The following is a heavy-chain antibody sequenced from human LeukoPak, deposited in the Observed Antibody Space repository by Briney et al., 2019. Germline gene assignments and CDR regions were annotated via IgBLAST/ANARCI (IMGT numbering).Heavy chain of an antibody. CDR3: ARDFEVISGQD. CDR2: ISSSSSYI. V-gene: IGHV3-21*01. Sequence: GGSLRLSCAASGFTFSSYAMSWVRQAPGKGLEWVSSISSSSSYIYYADSVKGRFTISRDNAKNSLYLQMNSLRAEDTAVYYCARDFEVISGQDWGQGTLVTVSS. J-gene: IGHJ4*02. CDR1: GFTFSSYA. D-gene: IGHD3-3*01.